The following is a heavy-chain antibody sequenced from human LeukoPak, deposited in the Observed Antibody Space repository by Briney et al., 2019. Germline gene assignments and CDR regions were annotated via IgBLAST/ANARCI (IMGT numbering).Heavy chain of an antibody. CDR2: ISGSGGST. J-gene: IGHJ4*02. CDR3: AKAYQLWFVRARVYYFDY. Sequence: TGGSLRLSCAASGFTFSSYAMRWVRQAPGKGLGWVSAISGSGGSTYYADSVKGRFTISRDNSKNTLYLQMNSLRAEDTAVYYCAKAYQLWFVRARVYYFDYWGQGTLVTVSS. CDR1: GFTFSSYA. V-gene: IGHV3-23*01. D-gene: IGHD5-18*01.